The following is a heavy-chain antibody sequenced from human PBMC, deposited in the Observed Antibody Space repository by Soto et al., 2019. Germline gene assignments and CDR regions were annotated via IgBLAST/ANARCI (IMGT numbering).Heavy chain of an antibody. CDR3: ARILVGSNWYDY. CDR1: GYTFTSYG. Sequence: QVQLVQSGAEVREPGASVKVSCKASGYTFTSYGISWVRQAPGQGLEWMAWISVYNGNSMVAQKVQGRVTMTTDTATSTAYMELTSLRSDDTAIYYCARILVGSNWYDYWGQGTLVTVSS. V-gene: IGHV1-18*01. CDR2: ISVYNGNS. J-gene: IGHJ5*01.